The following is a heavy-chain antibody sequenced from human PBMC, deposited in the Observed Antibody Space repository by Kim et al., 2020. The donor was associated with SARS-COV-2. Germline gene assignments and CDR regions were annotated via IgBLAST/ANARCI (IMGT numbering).Heavy chain of an antibody. CDR2: INLKKGNT. J-gene: IGHJ6*02. CDR3: ARVLPTTVVRMYFYYYGMDV. Sequence: ASVKVSCKASGYSFSDYGINWVRQATGRGLEWIGWINLKKGNTRFGQKFQGRVTMTADTSTTTAYLEVSNLKSDDTAVYYCARVLPTTVVRMYFYYYGMDVWGQGTTVTVSS. D-gene: IGHD2-15*01. CDR1: GYSFSDYG. V-gene: IGHV1-8*02.